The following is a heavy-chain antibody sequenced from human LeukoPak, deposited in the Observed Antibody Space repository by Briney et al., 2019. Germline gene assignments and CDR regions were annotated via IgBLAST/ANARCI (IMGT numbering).Heavy chain of an antibody. CDR3: ARGYYGSGPGGHYYYYGMDV. Sequence: ASVKVSCKASGGTFSSYAISWVRQAPGQGLEWMGRIIPILGIANYAQKFQGRVTITADKSTSTAYKELSSLRSEDTAVYYCARGYYGSGPGGHYYYYGMDVWGQGTTVTVSS. CDR1: GGTFSSYA. CDR2: IIPILGIA. D-gene: IGHD3-10*01. J-gene: IGHJ6*02. V-gene: IGHV1-69*04.